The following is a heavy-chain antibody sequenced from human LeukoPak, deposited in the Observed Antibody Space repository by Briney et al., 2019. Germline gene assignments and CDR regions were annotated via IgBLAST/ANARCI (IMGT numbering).Heavy chain of an antibody. Sequence: SETLSLTCAVYGGSFSGYYWSWIRQPLGKGLEWIGDINHSGSTNYNPSLKSRVTISVDTFKNQFSLKLSAVTAADTAVYYCARGALAVAVDYWGQGTLVTVSS. CDR3: ARGALAVAVDY. V-gene: IGHV4-34*01. CDR1: GGSFSGYY. J-gene: IGHJ4*02. CDR2: INHSGST. D-gene: IGHD6-19*01.